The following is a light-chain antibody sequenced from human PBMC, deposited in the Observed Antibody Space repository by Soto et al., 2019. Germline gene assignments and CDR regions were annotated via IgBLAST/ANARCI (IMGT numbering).Light chain of an antibody. CDR3: CSYAGSYTLV. CDR2: DVS. J-gene: IGLJ2*01. V-gene: IGLV2-11*01. Sequence: QSALTQPRSVSGSPGQSVTISCTGTSSDVGGYNYVSWYQQHPGKAPKLMIYDVSKRPSGVPDRFSGSKSGNTASLTISGLQAEDEADYDCCSYAGSYTLVFGGGTTVTVL. CDR1: SSDVGGYNY.